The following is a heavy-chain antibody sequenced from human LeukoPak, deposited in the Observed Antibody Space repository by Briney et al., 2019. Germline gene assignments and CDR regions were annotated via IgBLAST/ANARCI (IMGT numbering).Heavy chain of an antibody. D-gene: IGHD3-3*01. V-gene: IGHV1-69*05. Sequence: SVKVPCKASGGTFSSYAISWVRQAPGQGLEWMGRIIPIFGTANYAQKFQGRVTITTDESTSTAYMELSSLRSEDTAVYYCAREGDYDFWSGYPYYFDYWGQGTLVTVSS. CDR1: GGTFSSYA. CDR2: IIPIFGTA. J-gene: IGHJ4*02. CDR3: AREGDYDFWSGYPYYFDY.